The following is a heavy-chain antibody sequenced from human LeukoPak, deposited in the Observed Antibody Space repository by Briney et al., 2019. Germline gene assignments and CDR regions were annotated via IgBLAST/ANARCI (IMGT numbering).Heavy chain of an antibody. D-gene: IGHD3-22*01. J-gene: IGHJ3*02. CDR3: ARGSPPRHNSAYYAAAFDI. CDR1: GGTFSSYA. V-gene: IGHV1-69*06. Sequence: SVKVSCKASGGTFSSYAISWVRQAPGQGLVWMGGIIPMFGTSTYAQKFQGRVTITADKSTDTAYMELSSLRSEDTAVYFCARGSPPRHNSAYYAAAFDIWGQGTLVTVSS. CDR2: IIPMFGTS.